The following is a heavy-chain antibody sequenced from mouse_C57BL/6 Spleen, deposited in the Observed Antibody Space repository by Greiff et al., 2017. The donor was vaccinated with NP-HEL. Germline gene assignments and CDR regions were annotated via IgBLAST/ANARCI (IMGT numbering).Heavy chain of an antibody. V-gene: IGHV1-82*01. CDR1: GYAFSSSW. D-gene: IGHD2-3*01. J-gene: IGHJ1*03. Sequence: QVQLQQSGPELVKPGASVKISCKASGYAFSSSWMNWVKQRPGKGLEWIGRIYPGDGDTNYNGKFKGKATLTADKSSSTAYMQLSSLTSEDSAVYFCARDDGYYQHWYFDVWGTGTTVTVSS. CDR3: ARDDGYYQHWYFDV. CDR2: IYPGDGDT.